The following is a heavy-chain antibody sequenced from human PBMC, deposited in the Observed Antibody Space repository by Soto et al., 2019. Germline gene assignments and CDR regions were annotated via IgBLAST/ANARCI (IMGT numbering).Heavy chain of an antibody. D-gene: IGHD3-10*01. CDR3: ARGVGSGTYYNQYNWFDP. Sequence: ASVKVSCKASGYTFTSYAMHWVRQAPGQRLEWMGWINAGNGNTKYSHKFQGRVTITTDTSTSTAYMELRSLRSDDTAVYYCARGVGSGTYYNQYNWFDPWGQGTLVTVSS. V-gene: IGHV1-3*01. J-gene: IGHJ5*02. CDR2: INAGNGNT. CDR1: GYTFTSYA.